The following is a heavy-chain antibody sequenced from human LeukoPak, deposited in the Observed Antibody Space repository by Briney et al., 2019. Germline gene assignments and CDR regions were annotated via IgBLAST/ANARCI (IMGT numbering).Heavy chain of an antibody. V-gene: IGHV3-7*01. CDR2: IKQDGSEK. J-gene: IGHJ3*02. CDR3: ARDFGVYCSGGSCFKTHDAFDI. D-gene: IGHD2-15*01. Sequence: GGSLRLSCAASGFTLSSYWMSWVRQAPRKGLEWVANIKQDGSEKYYVDSVKGRFTISRDNAKNSLYLQMNSLRAEDTAVYYCARDFGVYCSGGSCFKTHDAFDIWGQGTMVTVSS. CDR1: GFTLSSYW.